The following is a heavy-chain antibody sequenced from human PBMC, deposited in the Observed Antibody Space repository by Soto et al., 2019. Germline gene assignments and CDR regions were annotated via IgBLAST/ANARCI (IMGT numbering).Heavy chain of an antibody. J-gene: IGHJ6*02. CDR1: GGSFSVYY. Sequence: SETLSLTCAVYGGSFSVYYWRWIRQPPGKGLEWIGEINHSGSTNYNPSLKSRVTISVDTSKNQFSLKLSSVTAADTAVYYCAKAVAPGYYGMDVWGQGTTVTVSS. CDR3: AKAVAPGYYGMDV. CDR2: INHSGST. V-gene: IGHV4-34*01. D-gene: IGHD2-21*01.